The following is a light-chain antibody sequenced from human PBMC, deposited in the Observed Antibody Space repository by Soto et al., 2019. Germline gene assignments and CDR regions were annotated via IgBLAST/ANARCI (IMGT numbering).Light chain of an antibody. V-gene: IGLV1-44*01. J-gene: IGLJ3*02. CDR1: NSNIGTYT. CDR3: ASWDDSLSGGV. Sequence: QSVLTHPPSASGTPGQRVIISCSGSNSNIGTYTVNWYQQLPGTAPKLLIYTDYQRPSGVPDRFSGSKSGTSASLAISGLQSEDEADYYCASWDDSLSGGVFGGGTKLTVL. CDR2: TDY.